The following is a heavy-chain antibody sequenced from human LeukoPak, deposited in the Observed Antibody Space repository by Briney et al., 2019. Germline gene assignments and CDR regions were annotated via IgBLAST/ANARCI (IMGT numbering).Heavy chain of an antibody. Sequence: GGSLRLSCAASGFTFSSYWMSWVRQAPGKGLEWVANIKQDGSEKYYVDSVKGRFTISRDNAKNSLNLQMYSLRAEDTAMYYCARDYVGAGGLNAFDIWGQGTMVTVSS. J-gene: IGHJ3*02. CDR2: IKQDGSEK. CDR1: GFTFSSYW. CDR3: ARDYVGAGGLNAFDI. D-gene: IGHD1-26*01. V-gene: IGHV3-7*01.